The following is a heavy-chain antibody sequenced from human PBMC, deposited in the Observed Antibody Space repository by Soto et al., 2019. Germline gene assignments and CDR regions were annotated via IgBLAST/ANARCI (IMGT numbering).Heavy chain of an antibody. CDR2: VFSSVSA. CDR1: GVSVRSYT. CDR3: ARDGMTTGDT. V-gene: IGHV4-4*07. D-gene: IGHD2-21*02. J-gene: IGHJ4*02. Sequence: SETLSLTCIVSGVSVRSYTWSWVRQPANKGLEWIGRVFSSVSATYNPSLKSRVTITMDTPENRISLKLDSVTAADAGVYYCARDGMTTGDTWGPGTAVAVSS.